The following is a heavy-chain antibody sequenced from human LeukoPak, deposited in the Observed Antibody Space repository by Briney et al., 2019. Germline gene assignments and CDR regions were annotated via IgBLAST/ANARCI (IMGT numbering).Heavy chain of an antibody. CDR1: GGSISSYY. J-gene: IGHJ3*02. CDR3: ARVRDYYDSSGNDAFDI. CDR2: IYYSGST. D-gene: IGHD3-22*01. V-gene: IGHV4-59*01. Sequence: KTSETLSLTCTVSGGSISSYYWSWIRQPPGKALEGIGYIYYSGSTNYNPSLKSRVTISVDTSKNQFSLKLSSVTAADTAVYYCARVRDYYDSSGNDAFDIWGQGTMVTVSS.